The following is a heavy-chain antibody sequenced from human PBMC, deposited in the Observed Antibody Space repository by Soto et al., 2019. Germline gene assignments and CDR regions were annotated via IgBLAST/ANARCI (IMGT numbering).Heavy chain of an antibody. D-gene: IGHD3-22*01. Sequence: QVQLVQSGAEVKKPGSSVKVSCKASGGTFSSYAISCVRQAPGQGLEWMGGIIPIFGTANYAQKFQGRVTITADESTSTAYMELSSLRSEDTAVYYCARAPTYYYDSSGYNPFDYWGQGTLVTVSS. CDR2: IIPIFGTA. CDR1: GGTFSSYA. V-gene: IGHV1-69*01. J-gene: IGHJ4*02. CDR3: ARAPTYYYDSSGYNPFDY.